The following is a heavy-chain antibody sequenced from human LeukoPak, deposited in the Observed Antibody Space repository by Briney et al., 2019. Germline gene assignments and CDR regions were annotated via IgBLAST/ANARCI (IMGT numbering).Heavy chain of an antibody. D-gene: IGHD3-10*01. V-gene: IGHV3-7*01. CDR1: GFNFSTYW. Sequence: GSLRLSCAASGFNFSTYWMTWVRQVPGKGLEWVANIKEDGSEIYYVDAVKGRFSISRDNARTSLYLQMNNLSVADTAVYYCVTDQTGRHPYFFDYWGQGTLVTVSS. CDR2: IKEDGSEI. J-gene: IGHJ4*02. CDR3: VTDQTGRHPYFFDY.